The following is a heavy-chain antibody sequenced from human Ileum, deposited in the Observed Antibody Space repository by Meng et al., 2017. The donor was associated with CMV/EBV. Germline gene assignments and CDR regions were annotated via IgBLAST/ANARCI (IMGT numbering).Heavy chain of an antibody. Sequence: GESLKISCAASGFTFSSYEMNWVRQAPGKGLEWVSYISSSGKSIYSADSVKGRFTISRDNAKNSLLLQMNSLRAEDTAVYYCARRYCSSTSCTNDYWGQGTLVTVSS. D-gene: IGHD2-2*01. V-gene: IGHV3-48*03. CDR3: ARRYCSSTSCTNDY. J-gene: IGHJ4*02. CDR2: ISSSGKSI. CDR1: GFTFSSYE.